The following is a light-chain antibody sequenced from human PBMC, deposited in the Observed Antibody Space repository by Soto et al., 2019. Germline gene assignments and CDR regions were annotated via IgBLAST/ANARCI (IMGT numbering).Light chain of an antibody. CDR1: QGISTY. V-gene: IGKV1-5*01. Sequence: DIQMTQSPSSLSASLGARVTISCRASQGISTYLAWYQQKPGKAPTLLISDVSRLESGVPSRFSGSGSGTEFTLTISGLQPDDFATYYCHQYNYLHTFGQGTRLEIK. CDR3: HQYNYLHT. J-gene: IGKJ5*01. CDR2: DVS.